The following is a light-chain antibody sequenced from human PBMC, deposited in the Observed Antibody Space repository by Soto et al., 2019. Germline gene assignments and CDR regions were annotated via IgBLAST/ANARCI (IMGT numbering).Light chain of an antibody. Sequence: QSALTQPPSASGSPGQSVTISCTGTSSDVGAYNYVSWYQQYPGKAPKLMIYEVSKRPSGVPDRFSGSKSAKTASLTVSGLQPEDEAYYHCTSYAGSNIWVFGGGTKVTVL. CDR2: EVS. CDR3: TSYAGSNIWV. V-gene: IGLV2-8*01. CDR1: SSDVGAYNY. J-gene: IGLJ3*02.